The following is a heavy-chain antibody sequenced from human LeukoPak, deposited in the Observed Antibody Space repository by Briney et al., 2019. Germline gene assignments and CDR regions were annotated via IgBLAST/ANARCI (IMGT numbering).Heavy chain of an antibody. CDR1: GXSISSYY. J-gene: IGHJ4*02. Sequence: SETLSLTCTVSGXSISSYYGSWIRQPPGKGLEWIGYISYSGSTSYNPSLKSRVTISVDTSKNQFSLKLTSVTAADTAVYYCARDKEDFDYWGQGTLVTVSS. CDR3: ARDKEDFDY. V-gene: IGHV4-59*01. CDR2: ISYSGST.